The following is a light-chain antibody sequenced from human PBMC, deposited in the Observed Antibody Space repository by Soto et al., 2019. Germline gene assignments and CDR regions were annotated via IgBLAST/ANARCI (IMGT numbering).Light chain of an antibody. V-gene: IGKV1-39*01. Sequence: DIQMTKSTSSLFASVGDRVTITCRASQSISIYLNWYQQKPGGAPNVLIYAVSILQSGVPSRFSGSGSGTDFTLTIRGLQPEGCATYYCPQSYNTPWTFGQGTRVEIK. CDR1: QSISIY. CDR3: PQSYNTPWT. CDR2: AVS. J-gene: IGKJ1*01.